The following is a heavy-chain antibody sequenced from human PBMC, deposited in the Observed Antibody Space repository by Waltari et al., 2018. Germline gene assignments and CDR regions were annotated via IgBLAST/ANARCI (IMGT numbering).Heavy chain of an antibody. CDR1: GASMYTHY. J-gene: IGHJ4*02. V-gene: IGHV4-4*07. CDR2: IYASGST. Sequence: QMQLQESGPRLVNPSETLSLTCRVSGASMYTHYWTWIRQPAGKGLEWIGRIYASGSTNFNPAFKSRVTMSVDVSKSQFSLNLASMTAADTAVYYCAKCDDGSGNFGFDVWGQGRLVTVSS. CDR3: AKCDDGSGNFGFDV. D-gene: IGHD3-10*01.